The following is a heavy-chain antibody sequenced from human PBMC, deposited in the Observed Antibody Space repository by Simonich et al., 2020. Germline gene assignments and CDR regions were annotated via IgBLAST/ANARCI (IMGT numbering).Heavy chain of an antibody. Sequence: QVQLVQSGAEVKKPGASVKVSCKASGYTFTGYYMHWVRRAPGQGLEWMGWLNPNRGGKNDAKKLKGRVTMTRATSISTAYMELSRLRSDDTAVYYCARDPVVPAAIRNAFDIWGQGTMVTVSS. D-gene: IGHD2-2*01. V-gene: IGHV1-2*02. CDR2: LNPNRGGK. J-gene: IGHJ3*02. CDR3: ARDPVVPAAIRNAFDI. CDR1: GYTFTGYY.